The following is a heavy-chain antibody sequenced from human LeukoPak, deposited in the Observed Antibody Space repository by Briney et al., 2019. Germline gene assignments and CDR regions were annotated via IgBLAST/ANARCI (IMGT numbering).Heavy chain of an antibody. CDR2: INAGNGNT. CDR1: GYTFTSYA. J-gene: IGHJ4*02. D-gene: IGHD5-18*01. V-gene: IGHV1-3*01. Sequence: ASVKVSCKASGYTFTSYAMHWVRQAPGQRLGWMGWINAGNGNTKYSQKFQGRVTITRDTSASTAYMELSSLRSEDTAVYYCAREGGYSYGEGYYFDYWGQGTLVTVSS. CDR3: AREGGYSYGEGYYFDY.